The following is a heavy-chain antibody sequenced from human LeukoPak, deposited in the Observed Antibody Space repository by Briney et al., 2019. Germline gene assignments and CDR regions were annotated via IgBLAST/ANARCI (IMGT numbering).Heavy chain of an antibody. CDR2: IRYDGSNK. CDR3: AKDPTRYFDWLLSKPYFDY. Sequence: PGGSLRLSCAASGFTFSSYGMHWVRQAPGKGLEWVAFIRYDGSNKYYADSVKGRFTISRDNSKNTLYLQMNSLRAEDTAVYYCAKDPTRYFDWLLSKPYFDYWGQGTLVTVSS. D-gene: IGHD3-9*01. CDR1: GFTFSSYG. J-gene: IGHJ4*02. V-gene: IGHV3-30*02.